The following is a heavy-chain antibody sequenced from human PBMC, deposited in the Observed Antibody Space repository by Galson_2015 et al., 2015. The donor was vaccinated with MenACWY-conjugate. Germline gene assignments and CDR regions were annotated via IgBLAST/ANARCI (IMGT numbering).Heavy chain of an antibody. CDR3: ARDRGPITMVRGVTPTNAFDI. Sequence: SLRLSCAASGFTVSSNYMSWVRQAPGKGLEWVSVIYSGGSTYYADSVKGRFTISRHNSKNTLYLQMNSLRAEDTAVYYCARDRGPITMVRGVTPTNAFDICGQGTMVTVSS. V-gene: IGHV3-53*04. CDR2: IYSGGST. CDR1: GFTVSSNY. D-gene: IGHD3-10*01. J-gene: IGHJ3*02.